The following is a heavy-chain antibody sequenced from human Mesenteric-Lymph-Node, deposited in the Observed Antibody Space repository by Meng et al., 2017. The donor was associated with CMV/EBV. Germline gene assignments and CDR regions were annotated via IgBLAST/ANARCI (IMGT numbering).Heavy chain of an antibody. CDR1: GYTFDDYY. J-gene: IGHJ6*02. CDR2: INPDSGGT. Sequence: APVKVSCKTFGYTFDDYYIHWVRQAPGQGLEWMGWINPDSGGTNSAQQFQGRVTMTRDTPISTAYMELSRLRSDDTAVYYCARSLRDCSRTSCYVPDYYGLDVWGQGTTVTVSS. CDR3: ARSLRDCSRTSCYVPDYYGLDV. D-gene: IGHD2-2*01. V-gene: IGHV1-2*02.